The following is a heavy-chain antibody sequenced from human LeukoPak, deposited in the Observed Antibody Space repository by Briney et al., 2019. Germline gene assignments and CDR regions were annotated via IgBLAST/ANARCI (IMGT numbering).Heavy chain of an antibody. CDR1: GYTFTGYY. CDR3: ARGAKYYYGSGSLYYFDY. D-gene: IGHD3-10*01. J-gene: IGHJ4*02. CDR2: INPNSGGT. V-gene: IGHV1-2*02. Sequence: GASVKVSCKASGYTFTGYYMHWVRQAPGHGLEWMGWINPNSGGTNYAQKFQGRVTMTRDTSISTAYMELSRLRSDDTAVYYCARGAKYYYGSGSLYYFDYWGQGTLVTVSS.